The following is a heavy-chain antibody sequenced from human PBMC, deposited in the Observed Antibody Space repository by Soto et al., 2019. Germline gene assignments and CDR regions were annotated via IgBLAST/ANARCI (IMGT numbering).Heavy chain of an antibody. J-gene: IGHJ4*02. CDR3: ATRALY. V-gene: IGHV3-7*03. CDR1: GFTFSSYG. Sequence: PGGSLRLSCAASGFTFSSYGMSWVRQAPGKGLEWVANIKQDGSEKYYVDSVKGRFTISRDNAKNSLYLQMNSLRAEDTAVYYCATRALYWGQGTLVTVSS. CDR2: IKQDGSEK.